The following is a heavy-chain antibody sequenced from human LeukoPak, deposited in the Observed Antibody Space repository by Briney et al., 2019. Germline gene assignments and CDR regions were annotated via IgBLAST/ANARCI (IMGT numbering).Heavy chain of an antibody. CDR1: GCTFSSYA. CDR2: ISGSGGKT. V-gene: IGHV3-23*01. Sequence: SGGSLRLSCAASGCTFSSYAMSWVRQAPGKGLEWVAAISGSGGKTYYADSVKGRFTISRDNSKNTLYLQMNSLRAEDTAVYSCARGLGGIFGVFIIASPFFDYWGQGTLVTVSS. J-gene: IGHJ4*02. CDR3: ARGLGGIFGVFIIASPFFDY. D-gene: IGHD3-3*01.